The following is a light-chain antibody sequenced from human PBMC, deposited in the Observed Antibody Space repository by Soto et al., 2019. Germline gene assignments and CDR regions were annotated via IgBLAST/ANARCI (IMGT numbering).Light chain of an antibody. J-gene: IGKJ4*01. V-gene: IGKV3-20*01. CDR2: GAA. Sequence: KVLTQSPGTLSLSPGERATLSCRASQIVIXSYLAWYQQKPGQAPRLLIYGAASRATGIPDRFSGSGSGTDFTLTISRLEPEDFAVYYCQQYVSALGVILGG. CDR1: QIVIXSY. CDR3: QQYVSALGVI.